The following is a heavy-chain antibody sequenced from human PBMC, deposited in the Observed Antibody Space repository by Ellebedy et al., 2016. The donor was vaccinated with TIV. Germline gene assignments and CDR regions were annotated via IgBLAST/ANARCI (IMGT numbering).Heavy chain of an antibody. D-gene: IGHD2-21*02. CDR1: GYYFISHW. V-gene: IGHV5-51*01. J-gene: IGHJ6*02. CDR3: ARHGLPSGGTAYYVGFDV. CDR2: IYPGDSET. Sequence: QVSCKGSGYYFISHWIGWVRQMPGKGLEWMGRIYPGDSETRYSPSFQGQVTISADKSIRTTYLQWSGLKASDTATYYCARHGLPSGGTAYYVGFDVWGQGTTVTVSS.